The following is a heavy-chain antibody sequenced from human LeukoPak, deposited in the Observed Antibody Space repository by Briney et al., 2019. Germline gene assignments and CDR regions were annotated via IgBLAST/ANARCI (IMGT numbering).Heavy chain of an antibody. D-gene: IGHD2-2*01. V-gene: IGHV4-34*01. CDR1: GGSFSGYY. CDR2: INHSGST. CDR3: ARSPVVPAAIRFSGYYYYMDV. J-gene: IGHJ6*03. Sequence: SETLSLTCAVYGGSFSGYYWSWIRQPPGKGLEWIGEINHSGSTNYNPSLKSQVTISVDTSKTQFSLKLSSVTAADTAVYYCARSPVVPAAIRFSGYYYYMDVWGKGTTVTVSS.